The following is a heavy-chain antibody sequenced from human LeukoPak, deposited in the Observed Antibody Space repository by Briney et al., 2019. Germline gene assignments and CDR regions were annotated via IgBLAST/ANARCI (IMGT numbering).Heavy chain of an antibody. Sequence: GRSLRLSCAASGFTFSSYVMHWVRQAPGKGLEWVAVISYDGSNKYYADSVKGRFTISRDNSKNTVYLQMNSLRPEDTAVYYCAARRLTVTTEIDYWGQGTLVTVSS. CDR3: AARRLTVTTEIDY. CDR2: ISYDGSNK. CDR1: GFTFSSYV. V-gene: IGHV3-30*04. D-gene: IGHD4-17*01. J-gene: IGHJ4*02.